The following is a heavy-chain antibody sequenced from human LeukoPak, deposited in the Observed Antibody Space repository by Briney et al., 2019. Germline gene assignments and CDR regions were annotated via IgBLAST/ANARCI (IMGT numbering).Heavy chain of an antibody. CDR1: GFAFSDHA. Sequence: GGSLRLSCAASGFAFSDHAMSWVRQPPGKGLEWVSAIRGTGTTTFYAASVKGRFTISRDTSKNTADLQMNSLRAEDTAVYYCAKVSWLGTLPSYHFDSWGQGTQVTVSS. CDR2: IRGTGTTT. D-gene: IGHD6-19*01. V-gene: IGHV3-23*01. CDR3: AKVSWLGTLPSYHFDS. J-gene: IGHJ4*02.